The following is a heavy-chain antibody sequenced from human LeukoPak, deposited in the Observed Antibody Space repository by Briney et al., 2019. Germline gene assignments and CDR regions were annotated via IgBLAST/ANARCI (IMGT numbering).Heavy chain of an antibody. CDR2: IDFGGRII. J-gene: IGHJ4*02. CDR1: GFTFSSYE. CDR3: ARGIGLERRYFQFDY. V-gene: IGHV3-48*03. Sequence: PGGSLRLSCVASGFTFSSYEMNWVRQVPGKALEWVSYIDFGGRIINYADHVKGRFTISRDNAKNSVYLQMNGLRAEDTAVYYCARGIGLERRYFQFDYWGQGILVTVSS. D-gene: IGHD1-1*01.